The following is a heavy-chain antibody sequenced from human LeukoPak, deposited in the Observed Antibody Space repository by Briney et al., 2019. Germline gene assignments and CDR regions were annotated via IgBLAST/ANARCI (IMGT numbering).Heavy chain of an antibody. J-gene: IGHJ4*02. V-gene: IGHV3-43*02. CDR2: ISGDGGTT. D-gene: IGHD6-19*01. CDR3: AKDQGASGWGAFDF. Sequence: PRGSLRLSCEASGFTFSDYWMHWVRQAPGKGLEGVSFISGDGGTTYYPDSVKGRFTISRDNSRTSLYLQMNSLRTEDTALYYCAKDQGASGWGAFDFWGQGTLVTVSS. CDR1: GFTFSDYW.